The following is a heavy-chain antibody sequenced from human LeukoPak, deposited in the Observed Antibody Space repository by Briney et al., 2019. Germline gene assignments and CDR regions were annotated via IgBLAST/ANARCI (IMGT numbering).Heavy chain of an antibody. CDR3: AKRGSGYYYDY. CDR1: GFTFSGYA. CDR2: IGDSGTST. V-gene: IGHV3-23*01. J-gene: IGHJ4*02. D-gene: IGHD3-22*01. Sequence: HPGGSLRLSCAASGFTFSGYAIHWVRQAPGKGLEWVARIGDSGTSTHYADSVKGRFAISRDNSKNTLYLQLNSLRAEDTAVYHCAKRGSGYYYDYFGRGILVTVSS.